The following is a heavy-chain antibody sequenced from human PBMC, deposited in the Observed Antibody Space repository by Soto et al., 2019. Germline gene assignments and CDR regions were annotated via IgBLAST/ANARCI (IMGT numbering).Heavy chain of an antibody. V-gene: IGHV3-23*01. Sequence: PGGSLRLSCAGSGFMLSSFAMTWVRQAPGKGLEWVSTTRSNGEHTYYADSVKGRFTVSRDNSKNTLFLEMSSLRAEDSAIYYCAKDSKSVSVSAARVYGMDVWGQGTTVTVAS. CDR3: AKDSKSVSVSAARVYGMDV. CDR2: TRSNGEHT. D-gene: IGHD2-2*01. CDR1: GFMLSSFA. J-gene: IGHJ6*02.